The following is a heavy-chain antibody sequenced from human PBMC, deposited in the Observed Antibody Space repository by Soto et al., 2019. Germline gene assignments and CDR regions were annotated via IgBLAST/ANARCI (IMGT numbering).Heavy chain of an antibody. V-gene: IGHV4-59*01. CDR1: GGSISSYY. Sequence: PSEPLSLTCPVSGGSISSYYWSWVRQPPGKGLEWIGYIYYSGSNNYNPSLKSRVTISVDTSKNQFSLKLSSVTAADTAVYYCARYSYAPYYFDYWGQGTLVTVS. CDR2: IYYSGSN. J-gene: IGHJ4*02. D-gene: IGHD5-18*01. CDR3: ARYSYAPYYFDY.